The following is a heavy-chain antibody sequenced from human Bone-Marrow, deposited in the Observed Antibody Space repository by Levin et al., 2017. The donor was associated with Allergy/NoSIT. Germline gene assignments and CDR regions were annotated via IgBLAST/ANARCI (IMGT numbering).Heavy chain of an antibody. Sequence: SETLSLTCTVYGGSFSGYYLNWIRQPPGKGLEWIGEINHSGITYYNPSLSTRVTISQDTSNKQISLRLTSVTAAATAVYYCSRGRSSYYPNDAFDIWGRGTLVTVSS. CDR1: GGSFSGYY. J-gene: IGHJ3*02. D-gene: IGHD1-26*01. CDR2: INHSGIT. CDR3: SRGRSSYYPNDAFDI. V-gene: IGHV4-34*01.